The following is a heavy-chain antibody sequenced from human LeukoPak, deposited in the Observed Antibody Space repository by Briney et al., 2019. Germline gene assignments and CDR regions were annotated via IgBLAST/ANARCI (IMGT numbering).Heavy chain of an antibody. J-gene: IGHJ4*02. V-gene: IGHV3-30-3*01. D-gene: IGHD2-15*01. CDR2: ISYDGSNK. Sequence: PGRSLSLSCAASGFTFSAYALYWVRQARQAPGKGLEWVAIISYDGSNKYYADSVKGRFTISRDNSKNTLYLQMNSLRAEDTAVYYCARDYCSGSSCYSEGYWGQGTMVTVSS. CDR1: GFTFSAYA. CDR3: ARDYCSGSSCYSEGY.